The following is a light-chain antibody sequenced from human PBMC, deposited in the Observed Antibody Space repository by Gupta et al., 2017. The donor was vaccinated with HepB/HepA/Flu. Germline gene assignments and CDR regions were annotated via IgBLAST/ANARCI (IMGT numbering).Light chain of an antibody. V-gene: IGKV4-1*01. J-gene: IGKJ4*02. CDR3: QQYYSSPLT. Sequence: DIVMNQSQDSMTVSLGERATINCKSRKNVLWSSNNKNFLAWYQQKPGQPPKLIITWASFREAGVPDRFSGSGSVTDFTLTINSLQAEDVAVYYCQQYYSSPLTFGGGTKVEIK. CDR1: KNVLWSSNNKNF. CDR2: WAS.